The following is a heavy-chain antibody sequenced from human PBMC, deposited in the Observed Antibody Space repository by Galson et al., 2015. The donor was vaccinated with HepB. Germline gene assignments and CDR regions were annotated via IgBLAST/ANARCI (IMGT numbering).Heavy chain of an antibody. Sequence: QSGAEVKKPGESLRISCKASGYTFTKNWITWVRQVPGKGLEWMGRINPSDSEIHYSPSFQGHVTFSGDQSTTTVYLQWSGLKATDTAIYYCTRGRGWCDYWGQGTLVTVSS. CDR1: GYTFTKNW. V-gene: IGHV5-10-1*01. CDR2: INPSDSEI. CDR3: TRGRGWCDY. J-gene: IGHJ4*02. D-gene: IGHD6-19*01.